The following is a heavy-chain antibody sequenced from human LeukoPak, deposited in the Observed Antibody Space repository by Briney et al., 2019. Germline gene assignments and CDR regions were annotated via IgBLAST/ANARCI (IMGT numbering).Heavy chain of an antibody. Sequence: GGSLRLSCAASGFTFSSYVMHWVRQAPGKGLEWVAVISYDGSNKYYADSVKGRFTISRDNSKNTLYLQMNSLGAEDTAVYYCAREAVGPITGMDVWGQGATVTVSS. J-gene: IGHJ6*02. D-gene: IGHD1-14*01. CDR2: ISYDGSNK. CDR3: AREAVGPITGMDV. CDR1: GFTFSSYV. V-gene: IGHV3-30-3*01.